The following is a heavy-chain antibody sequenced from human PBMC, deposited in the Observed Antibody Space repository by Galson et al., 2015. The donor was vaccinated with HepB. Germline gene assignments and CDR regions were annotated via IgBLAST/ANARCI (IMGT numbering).Heavy chain of an antibody. CDR3: TTGSTYYYYYGMDV. CDR2: IKSKTDGGTT. Sequence: SLRLSCAASGFTFSNAWMSWVRQAPGKGLEWVGRIKSKTDGGTTDYAAPVKGRFTISRDDSKNTLYLQMNSLKTEDTAVYYCTTGSTYYYYYGMDVWGQGTTVTVSS. J-gene: IGHJ6*02. CDR1: GFTFSNAW. V-gene: IGHV3-15*01.